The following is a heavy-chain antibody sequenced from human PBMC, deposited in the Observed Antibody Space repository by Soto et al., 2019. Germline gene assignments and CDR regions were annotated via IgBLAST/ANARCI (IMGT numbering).Heavy chain of an antibody. D-gene: IGHD3-16*01. CDR1: GYSFAGYW. J-gene: IGHJ3*02. CDR2: IDPSDSQT. CDR3: ARHQGEQSAFDI. V-gene: IGHV5-10-1*01. Sequence: PGESLKISCKGSGYSFAGYWITWVRQKPGKGLEWMGRIDPSDSQTYYSPSFRGHVTISVTKSITTVFLQWSSLRASDTAMYYCARHQGEQSAFDIWGQGTMVTVS.